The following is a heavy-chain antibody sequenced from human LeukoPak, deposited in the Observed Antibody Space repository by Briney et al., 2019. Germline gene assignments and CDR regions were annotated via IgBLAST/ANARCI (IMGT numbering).Heavy chain of an antibody. Sequence: SETLSLTCAVYGGSFSGYYWSWVRQPQGKGLEWIGEINHSGSTNYNPSLKSRVTISVDTSKNQFSLKLSSVTAADTAVYYCARSPSIAVAGTLYWGQGTLVTVSS. CDR3: ARSPSIAVAGTLY. CDR2: INHSGST. V-gene: IGHV4-34*01. J-gene: IGHJ4*02. D-gene: IGHD6-19*01. CDR1: GGSFSGYY.